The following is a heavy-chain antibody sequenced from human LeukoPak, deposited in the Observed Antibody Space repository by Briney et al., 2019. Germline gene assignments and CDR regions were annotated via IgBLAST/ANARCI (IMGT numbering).Heavy chain of an antibody. CDR1: GFTFSSYA. CDR2: ISYDGSNK. Sequence: PGGSLRLSCAASGFTFSSYAMHWVRQAPGKGLEWVAVISYDGSNKYYADSVKGRFTISRDNSKNTLYLQMNSLRAEDTAVYYCAREKKQWPPEGYWGQGTLVTVSS. D-gene: IGHD6-19*01. J-gene: IGHJ4*02. V-gene: IGHV3-30-3*01. CDR3: AREKKQWPPEGY.